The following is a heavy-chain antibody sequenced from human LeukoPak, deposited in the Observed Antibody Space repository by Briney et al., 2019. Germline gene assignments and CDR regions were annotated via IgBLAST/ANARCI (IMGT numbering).Heavy chain of an antibody. D-gene: IGHD3-22*01. CDR2: INPNNGDT. Sequence: ASVKVSCKTSGYTFTGNFMHWVRQAPGQGPEWMGWINPNNGDTNYAQKFQGRVTMTRVTSITTAYMELSSLRSDDTAVYYCASGRSNYDSSGYYYGTSSLDFDYWGQGTLVTVSS. CDR1: GYTFTGNF. V-gene: IGHV1-2*02. J-gene: IGHJ4*02. CDR3: ASGRSNYDSSGYYYGTSSLDFDY.